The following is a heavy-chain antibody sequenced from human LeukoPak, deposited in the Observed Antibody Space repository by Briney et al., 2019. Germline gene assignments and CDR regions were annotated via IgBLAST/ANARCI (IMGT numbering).Heavy chain of an antibody. V-gene: IGHV3-30*01. CDR2: ISYDGSNK. Sequence: PGRSLRLSCAASGFTFSSYAMHWVRQAPGKGLEWVAVISYDGSNKYYADSVKGRFTISRDNSKNTLYLQMNSLRAEDTAVYYCARAGGFCTNGVCYIGYFDYWGQGTLVTVSS. D-gene: IGHD2-8*01. CDR1: GFTFSSYA. CDR3: ARAGGFCTNGVCYIGYFDY. J-gene: IGHJ4*02.